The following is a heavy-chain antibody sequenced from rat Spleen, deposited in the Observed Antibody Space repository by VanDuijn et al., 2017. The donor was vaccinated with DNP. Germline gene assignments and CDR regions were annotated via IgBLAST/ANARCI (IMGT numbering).Heavy chain of an antibody. D-gene: IGHD1-11*01. V-gene: IGHV1-43*01. Sequence: QVQLRQSGAELAKPGSSVKISCKASGNTFITNYIGWIKQTTGQGLEYIGYINTGSGGTDYNEKFKGKATLTVDKSSSTAFMQLSSLTPDDSAVYYCTTRSSNSPYNWFAYWGQGTLVTVSS. CDR2: INTGSGGT. CDR1: GNTFITNY. CDR3: TTRSSNSPYNWFAY. J-gene: IGHJ3*01.